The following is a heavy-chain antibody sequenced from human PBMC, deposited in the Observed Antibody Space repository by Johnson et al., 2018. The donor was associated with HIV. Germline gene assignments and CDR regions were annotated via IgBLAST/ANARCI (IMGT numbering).Heavy chain of an antibody. CDR1: EFTYSDFY. D-gene: IGHD6-19*01. CDR3: VRGGQWAATDAFDV. J-gene: IGHJ3*01. V-gene: IGHV3-11*04. Sequence: QVQLLESGGGLVKPGGSLRLSCAASEFTYSDFYINWIRQPPGQGLEWVSSISATGITLYYADSVKGRFTISTDNAKNSLYLQMNSLRHEDTAVYYCVRGGQWAATDAFDVWGQGTMVTVSP. CDR2: ISATGITL.